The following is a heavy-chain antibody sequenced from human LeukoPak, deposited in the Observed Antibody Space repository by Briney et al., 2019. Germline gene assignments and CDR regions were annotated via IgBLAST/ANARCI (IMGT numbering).Heavy chain of an antibody. J-gene: IGHJ4*02. D-gene: IGHD3-9*01. CDR1: GFTFDDYA. CDR2: ISWNSGSI. CDR3: AKKGHYDILTGYHPFDY. Sequence: GRSLRLSCAASGFTFDDYAMHWVRQAPGKGLEWVSGISWNSGSIGYADSAKGRFTISRDNAKNSLYLQMNSLRAEDTALYYCAKKGHYDILTGYHPFDYWGQGTLVTVSS. V-gene: IGHV3-9*01.